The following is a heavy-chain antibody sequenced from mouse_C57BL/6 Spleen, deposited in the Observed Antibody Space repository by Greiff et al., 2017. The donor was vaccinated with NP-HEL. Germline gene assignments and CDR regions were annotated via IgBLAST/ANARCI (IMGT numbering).Heavy chain of an antibody. CDR2: ISSGGSYT. CDR3: AREPRTYYFDY. D-gene: IGHD5-1*01. J-gene: IGHJ2*01. V-gene: IGHV5-6*01. Sequence: EVQGVESGGDLVKPGGSLKLSCAASGFTFSSYGMSWVRQTPDKRLEWVATISSGGSYTYYPDSVKGRFTISRDNAKNTLYLQMSSLKSEDTAMYYCAREPRTYYFDYWGQGTTLTVSS. CDR1: GFTFSSYG.